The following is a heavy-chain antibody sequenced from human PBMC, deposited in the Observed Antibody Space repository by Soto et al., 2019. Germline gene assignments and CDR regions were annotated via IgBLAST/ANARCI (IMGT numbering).Heavy chain of an antibody. D-gene: IGHD6-13*01. CDR3: AKDSDSSSWYKYYYYGVDV. J-gene: IGHJ6*02. CDR1: GFTFSSYA. Sequence: EVQLLESGGGLVQPGGSLRLSCAASGFTFSSYAMSWVRQAPGKGLEWVSAISGSGGSTYYADSVKGRFTISRDNSKNTLYLQMNSLRAEDTAVYYCAKDSDSSSWYKYYYYGVDVWGQGTTVTVSS. V-gene: IGHV3-23*01. CDR2: ISGSGGST.